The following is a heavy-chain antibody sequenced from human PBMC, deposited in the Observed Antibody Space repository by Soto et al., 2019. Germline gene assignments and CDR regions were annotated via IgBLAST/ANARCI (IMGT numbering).Heavy chain of an antibody. CDR3: AILRRDWGDAFDL. V-gene: IGHV1-69*01. CDR2: IIPVFDKA. D-gene: IGHD2-8*01. J-gene: IGHJ3*01. Sequence: QVQLVQSGADVKKPGSSVKVSCKTSGGSFGSSAISWVRQAPAQGLEWMGEIIPVFDKANYAQNFQGRLSVTADALKGTVLMELSSVRSEDTAVYLCAILRRDWGDAFDLWGLGTCVTVSS. CDR1: GGSFGSSA.